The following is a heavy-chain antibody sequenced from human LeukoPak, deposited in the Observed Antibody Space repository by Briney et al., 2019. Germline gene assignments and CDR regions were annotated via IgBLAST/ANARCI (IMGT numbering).Heavy chain of an antibody. D-gene: IGHD3-10*01. J-gene: IGHJ2*01. CDR1: GGSISSYY. CDR2: IYTSGST. CDR3: AGSSITMVSRDWYFDL. V-gene: IGHV4-4*07. Sequence: SETLSLTCTVSGGSISSYYWSWIRQPAGKGLEWIGRIYTSGSTNYNPSLKSRVTMSVDMSKNQFSLKLSSVTAADTAVYYCAGSSITMVSRDWYFDLWGRGTLVTVSS.